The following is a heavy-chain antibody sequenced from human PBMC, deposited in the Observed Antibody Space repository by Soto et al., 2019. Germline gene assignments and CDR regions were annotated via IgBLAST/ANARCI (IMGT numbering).Heavy chain of an antibody. J-gene: IGHJ3*02. CDR3: ASHEVDSGYGKHAFHI. V-gene: IGHV4-39*01. CDR1: GGSISSSRYY. Sequence: QLQLPESGPGLVKPSETLSLTCTVSGGSISSSRYYWGWIRQPPGKGLEWIGHIYYSGSTPYNPSLKSRVTISVDTSKNQFSLKLSSVTAADTAVYYCASHEVDSGYGKHAFHIWGQGTMVTVSS. D-gene: IGHD5-12*01. CDR2: IYYSGST.